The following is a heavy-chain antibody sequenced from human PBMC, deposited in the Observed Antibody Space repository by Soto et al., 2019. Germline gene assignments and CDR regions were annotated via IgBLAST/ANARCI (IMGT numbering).Heavy chain of an antibody. CDR2: IWYDGSKE. D-gene: IGHD4-17*01. CDR3: TRDVYSDFRAIDG. V-gene: IGHV3-33*01. J-gene: IGHJ4*02. Sequence: QVQLVESGGGGVQSGGSLRLSCAASGFTFRTYGFHWVRQAPGKGLEWVAVIWYDGSKEYYTDSVKGQFTISKDDSKNTICLQRNSLRAEDTAVYYCTRDVYSDFRAIDGWGQEALVTVSS. CDR1: GFTFRTYG.